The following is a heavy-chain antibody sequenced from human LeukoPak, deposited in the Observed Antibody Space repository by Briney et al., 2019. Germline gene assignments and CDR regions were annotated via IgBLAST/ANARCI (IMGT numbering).Heavy chain of an antibody. CDR1: GDSISNSAYY. J-gene: IGHJ6*02. V-gene: IGHV4-39*01. CDR3: ARKTPGTSVDV. Sequence: PSETLSLTCTVSGDSISNSAYYWVWIRQPPGKGLEWIGTITNTGNTYSNPSLKSRVTISIDTSKTQISLKLTSVTAAVTAVFYCARKTPGTSVDVWGQGTPVTVSS. D-gene: IGHD3-10*01. CDR2: ITNTGNT.